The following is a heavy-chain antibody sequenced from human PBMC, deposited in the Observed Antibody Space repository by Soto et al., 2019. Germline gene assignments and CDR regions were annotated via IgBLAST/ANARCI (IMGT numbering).Heavy chain of an antibody. Sequence: ASVKVSCKASGGGNLRDYRTTWVRRAPGQGLEWMGGIIPKLGSAKYSQKFQGRVTITRDTSASTAYMELSSLRSEDTAVYYCAREQPGYCSGGSCSPQYYFDYWGQGTLVTVSS. CDR3: AREQPGYCSGGSCSPQYYFDY. D-gene: IGHD2-15*01. V-gene: IGHV1-69*10. J-gene: IGHJ4*02. CDR2: IIPKLGSA. CDR1: GGGNLRDYR.